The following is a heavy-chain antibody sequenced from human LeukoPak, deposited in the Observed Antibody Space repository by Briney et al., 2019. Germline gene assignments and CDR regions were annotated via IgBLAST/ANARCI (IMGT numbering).Heavy chain of an antibody. CDR1: GFTFSHYG. CDR2: IWNDGSNE. J-gene: IGHJ4*02. Sequence: LPGGSLRLSCAASGFTFSHYGMHWVRQAPGKGLEWVAVIWNDGSNEYYADSVKGRFTISRDNFKNTVSLQMNSLRAEDTAVYYCAKDAQRGFDYRNSLEHWGQGTLVTVSS. V-gene: IGHV3-33*06. D-gene: IGHD4-11*01. CDR3: AKDAQRGFDYRNSLEH.